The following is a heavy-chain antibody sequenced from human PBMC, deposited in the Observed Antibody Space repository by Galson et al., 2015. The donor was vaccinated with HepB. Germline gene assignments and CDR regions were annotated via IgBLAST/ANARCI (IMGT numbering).Heavy chain of an antibody. CDR2: IWYDGSNK. CDR3: ARPDILRLTTVIRHYGMDV. V-gene: IGHV3-33*03. J-gene: IGHJ6*02. D-gene: IGHD4-17*01. Sequence: SLRLSCAASGFTFSSYGMHWVRQAPGKGLEWVAVIWYDGSNKYYADSVKGRFTISRDNAKNSLYLQMNSLRAEDTAVYYCARPDILRLTTVIRHYGMDVWGQGTTVTVSS. CDR1: GFTFSSYG.